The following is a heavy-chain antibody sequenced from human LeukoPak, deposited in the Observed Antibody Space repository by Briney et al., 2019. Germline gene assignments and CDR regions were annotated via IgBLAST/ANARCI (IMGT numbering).Heavy chain of an antibody. D-gene: IGHD5-18*01. V-gene: IGHV4-34*01. CDR1: GGSFTDYY. J-gene: IGHJ2*01. CDR3: ARRDEDTAIGWYFDL. Sequence: PSETLSLTCAVYGGSFTDYYWSWVRQPPGKGREWLGEIHHSGSTNFNPSLKSRVTISVDTSKKQFSLRLSSVTAADTAVYYCARRDEDTAIGWYFDLWGRGTLVTVSP. CDR2: IHHSGST.